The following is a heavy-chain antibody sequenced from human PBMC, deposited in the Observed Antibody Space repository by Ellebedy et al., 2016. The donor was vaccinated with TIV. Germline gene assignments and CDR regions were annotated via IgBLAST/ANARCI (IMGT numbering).Heavy chain of an antibody. D-gene: IGHD3-22*01. CDR2: IYYSGST. J-gene: IGHJ5*02. V-gene: IGHV4-59*01. CDR3: ARAEYYYDSSGYFSWFDP. Sequence: SETLSLXXTVSGGSISSYYWSWIRQPPGKGLEWIGYIYYSGSTNYNPSLKSRVTISVDTSKNQFSLKLSSVTAADTAVYYCARAEYYYDSSGYFSWFDPWGQGTLVTVSS. CDR1: GGSISSYY.